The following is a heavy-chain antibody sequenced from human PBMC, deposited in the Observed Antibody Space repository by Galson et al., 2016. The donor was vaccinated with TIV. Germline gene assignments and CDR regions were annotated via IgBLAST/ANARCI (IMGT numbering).Heavy chain of an antibody. J-gene: IGHJ4*02. CDR1: GYTFTSYY. V-gene: IGHV1-46*03. Sequence: SVKVSCKGSGYTFTSYYIHWVRQAPGQGLEWMGRINPSGGDATYAQKFQGRVILTRDTSTRTIYMDLSSLTSDDTAVYLCGSERINWGNFDYWGQGTLVTVSS. CDR3: GSERINWGNFDY. CDR2: INPSGGDA. D-gene: IGHD7-27*01.